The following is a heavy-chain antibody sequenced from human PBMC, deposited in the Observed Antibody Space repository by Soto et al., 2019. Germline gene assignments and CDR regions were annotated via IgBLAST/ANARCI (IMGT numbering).Heavy chain of an antibody. CDR2: IIPILGIA. Sequence: QVQLVQSGAEVKKPGSSVKVSCKASGGTFSSYTISWVRQAPGQGLEWMGRIIPILGIANYAQKFQGRVTITADKSTSTAYMELSSLRSEDTAVYYCARENDSSGYYYVDYWGQGTLVTVSS. CDR3: ARENDSSGYYYVDY. D-gene: IGHD3-22*01. J-gene: IGHJ4*02. V-gene: IGHV1-69*08. CDR1: GGTFSSYT.